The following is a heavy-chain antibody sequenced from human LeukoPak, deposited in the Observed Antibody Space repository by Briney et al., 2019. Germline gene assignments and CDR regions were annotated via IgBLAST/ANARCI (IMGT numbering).Heavy chain of an antibody. J-gene: IGHJ5*02. V-gene: IGHV6-1*01. D-gene: IGHD2-2*01. CDR3: ARRLTQYDCFDP. Sequence: SQTLLLTCAISGDSVSSNSVTWNWIRQSPSRGLEWLGRTYYRSTWYNDYAVSVRGRITVNPDTSKNQFFLHLNSVTPEDTAVYYCARRLTQYDCFDPWGQGILVTVSS. CDR2: TYYRSTWYN. CDR1: GDSVSSNSVT.